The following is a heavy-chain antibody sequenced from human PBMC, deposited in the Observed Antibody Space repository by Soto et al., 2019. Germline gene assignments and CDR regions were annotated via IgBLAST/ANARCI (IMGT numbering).Heavy chain of an antibody. Sequence: GESLKISCKGSGYSFTSYWIGWVRQMPGKVLEWMGIIYPGDSDTRYSPSFQGQVTISADKSISTAYLQWSSLKASDTAMYYCARAVVVVAATRIYYYGMDVWGQGTTVTVSS. CDR3: ARAVVVVAATRIYYYGMDV. D-gene: IGHD2-15*01. CDR1: GYSFTSYW. V-gene: IGHV5-51*01. CDR2: IYPGDSDT. J-gene: IGHJ6*02.